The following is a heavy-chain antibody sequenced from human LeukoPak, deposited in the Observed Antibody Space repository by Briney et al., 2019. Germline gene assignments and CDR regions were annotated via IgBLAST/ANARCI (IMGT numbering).Heavy chain of an antibody. CDR2: IYYSGST. J-gene: IGHJ4*02. CDR3: ASNLVVPAAPYYFDY. V-gene: IGHV4-39*01. Sequence: PSETLSLTCTVSGGSISSSSYYWGWIRQPPGKGLEWIGSIYYSGSTYYNPSLKSRVTISVDTSKNQFSLKLSSVTAADTAVYYCASNLVVPAAPYYFDYRGQGTLVTVSS. CDR1: GGSISSSSYY. D-gene: IGHD2-2*01.